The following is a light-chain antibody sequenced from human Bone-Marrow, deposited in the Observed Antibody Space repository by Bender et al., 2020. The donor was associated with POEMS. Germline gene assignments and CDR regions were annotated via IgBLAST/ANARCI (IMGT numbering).Light chain of an antibody. CDR3: QAWDTNTAL. J-gene: IGLJ2*01. CDR2: QDS. Sequence: SYELTQPPSLSVSPGQTASITCSGDNLGDRYACWYQQKPGQSPVLVIYQDSKRPSGIPERFSGSNSGNTATLTISGTQAMDEADYYCQAWDTNTALFGGGTKLIVL. V-gene: IGLV3-1*01. CDR1: NLGDRY.